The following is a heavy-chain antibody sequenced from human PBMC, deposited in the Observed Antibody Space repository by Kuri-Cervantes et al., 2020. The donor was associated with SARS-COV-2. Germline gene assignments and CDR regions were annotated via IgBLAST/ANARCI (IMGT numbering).Heavy chain of an antibody. D-gene: IGHD3-3*01. CDR2: INAGNGNT. CDR3: ASLSALEWLPHYYYYMDA. Sequence: ASVKVSCKASGYTFTSYAMHWVRQAPRQRLEWMGWINAGNGNTKYSQKFQGRVTITRDTSASTAYMELSSLRSEDTAVYYCASLSALEWLPHYYYYMDAWGKGTMVTVSS. CDR1: GYTFTSYA. J-gene: IGHJ6*03. V-gene: IGHV1-3*01.